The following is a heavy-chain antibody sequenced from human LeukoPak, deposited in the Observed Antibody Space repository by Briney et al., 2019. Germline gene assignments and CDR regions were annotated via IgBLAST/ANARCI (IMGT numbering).Heavy chain of an antibody. CDR3: AKGGAVPGRDY. CDR2: IRNDGSNN. CDR1: GFTFSHHG. J-gene: IGHJ4*02. V-gene: IGHV3-30*02. D-gene: IGHD6-19*01. Sequence: LPGGSLRLSCAASGFTFSHHGMHWVRQAPGKGLEWVAFIRNDGSNNYYADSVKGRFTISRDNSKNTLYLQMNSLRAEDTAVYYCAKGGAVPGRDYWGQGTLVTVSS.